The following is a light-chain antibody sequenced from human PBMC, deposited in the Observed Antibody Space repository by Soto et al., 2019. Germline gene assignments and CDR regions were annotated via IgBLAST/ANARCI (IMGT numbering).Light chain of an antibody. V-gene: IGKV1-5*01. CDR2: DAS. Sequence: DIQMTQFPSTLSVSVGDRVTITCRASQTTNTWLAWYQQKPGTAPKLLIYDASSLEGGVPSRFSASGSGTEFTLTISSLQPDDLATYYCQQYISYPYTFGQGTKVEIK. J-gene: IGKJ2*01. CDR1: QTTNTW. CDR3: QQYISYPYT.